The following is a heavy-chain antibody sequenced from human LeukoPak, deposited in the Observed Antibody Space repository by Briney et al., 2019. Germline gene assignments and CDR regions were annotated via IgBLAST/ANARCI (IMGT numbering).Heavy chain of an antibody. V-gene: IGHV1-69*06. D-gene: IGHD5-18*01. J-gene: IGHJ6*03. CDR3: ARDNGGTAMAYYYYYYMDV. CDR1: GGTFSSYA. Sequence: SVKVSCKASGGTFSSYAISWVRQAPGQGLEWMGGIIPIFGTANYAQKFQGRVTITADKSTSTAYMELSSLRSEDTAVYYCARDNGGTAMAYYYYYYMDVWGKGTAVTISS. CDR2: IIPIFGTA.